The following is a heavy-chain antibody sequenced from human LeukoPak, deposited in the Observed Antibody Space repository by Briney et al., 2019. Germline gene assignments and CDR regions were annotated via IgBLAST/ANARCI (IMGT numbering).Heavy chain of an antibody. CDR2: IYSGGST. D-gene: IGHD5-24*01. Sequence: GGSLRLSCAASGFTVSSNYMSWVRQAPGKGLEWVSSIYSGGSTYYTDSVKGRFTISRDNSKNTLYLQMNSLRAEDTAVYYCASDLAGYNSFDYWGQGTLVTVSS. CDR1: GFTVSSNY. J-gene: IGHJ4*02. V-gene: IGHV3-66*01. CDR3: ASDLAGYNSFDY.